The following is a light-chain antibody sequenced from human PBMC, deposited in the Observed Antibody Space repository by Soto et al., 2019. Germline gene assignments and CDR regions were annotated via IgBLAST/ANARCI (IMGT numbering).Light chain of an antibody. J-gene: IGKJ4*01. CDR3: QQYGSSLPVT. CDR2: AAS. CDR1: QSLTNNY. V-gene: IGKV3-20*01. Sequence: EIVLTQSPGTLSLSPGERATLSCRASQSLTNNYLAWYQQKPGQAPRLLIYAASSRATGILDRFSGSGSETDFTLTISRLEPEDFAVYYCQQYGSSLPVTFGGGTNVEIK.